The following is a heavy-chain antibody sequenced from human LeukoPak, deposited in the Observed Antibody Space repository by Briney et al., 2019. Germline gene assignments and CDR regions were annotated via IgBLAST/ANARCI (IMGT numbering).Heavy chain of an antibody. V-gene: IGHV1-69*13. CDR1: GGSFTFTSHA. CDR2: IIPIYGSA. J-gene: IGHJ3*02. CDR3: AGFFYDNSGDAFDI. D-gene: IGHD3-22*01. Sequence: GASVTVSCKASGGSFTFTSHAISWVRQAPGQGLEWMGGIIPIYGSANYAQKFQGRVTITSDESTRTVYMELSSLRPEDSAVHYCAGFFYDNSGDAFDIWGQGTMVTVSS.